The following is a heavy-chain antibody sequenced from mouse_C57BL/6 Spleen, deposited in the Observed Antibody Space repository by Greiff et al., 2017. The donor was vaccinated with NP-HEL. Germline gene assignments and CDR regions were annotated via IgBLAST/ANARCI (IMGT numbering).Heavy chain of an antibody. J-gene: IGHJ3*01. V-gene: IGHV1-81*01. D-gene: IGHD2-1*01. CDR1: GYTFTSYG. CDR3: AREGNPFAY. CDR2: IYPRSGNT. Sequence: VQRVESGAELARPGASVKLSCKASGYTFTSYGISWVKQRTGQGLEWIGEIYPRSGNTYYNEKFKGKATLTADKSSSTAYMELRSLTSEDSAVYFCAREGNPFAYWGQGTLVTVSA.